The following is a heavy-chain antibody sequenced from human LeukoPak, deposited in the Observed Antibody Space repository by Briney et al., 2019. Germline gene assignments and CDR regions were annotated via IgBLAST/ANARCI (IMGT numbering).Heavy chain of an antibody. CDR1: GFTFSSYG. Sequence: PGGSLRLSCAASGFTFSSYGMHWVRQALGQGLEWVAVICYDGSNKYYADSAKGRFTISSGNSKNTLYLQMNSLRAEDTVVYYCARDQGIAVAGIESNWFDPWGQGTLATVSS. CDR2: ICYDGSNK. D-gene: IGHD6-19*01. J-gene: IGHJ5*02. CDR3: ARDQGIAVAGIESNWFDP. V-gene: IGHV3-33*01.